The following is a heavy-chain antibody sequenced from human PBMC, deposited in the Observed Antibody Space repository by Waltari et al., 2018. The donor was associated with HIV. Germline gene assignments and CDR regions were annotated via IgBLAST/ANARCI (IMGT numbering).Heavy chain of an antibody. CDR1: GYTFINND. J-gene: IGHJ3*02. Sequence: QLQLVQSAAEVKKPGASVKVSCKASGYTFINNDINWVRQATGQGLVWMGWMSPNSGNAGYAPNFQGRVTMTRNTSTTTAYMELTDLRSADTAVYFCARGRGRYDFWGGYSSPGDAFDIWGQGTVVIVSS. D-gene: IGHD3-3*01. CDR2: MSPNSGNA. CDR3: ARGRGRYDFWGGYSSPGDAFDI. V-gene: IGHV1-8*01.